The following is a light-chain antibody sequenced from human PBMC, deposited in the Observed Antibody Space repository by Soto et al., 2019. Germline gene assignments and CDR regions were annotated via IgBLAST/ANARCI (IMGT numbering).Light chain of an antibody. CDR1: QGISSY. J-gene: IGKJ3*01. CDR2: AAS. CDR3: QQYYSYPPT. Sequence: AIRMTQSPSSLSASTGDRVTLTCRASQGISSYLAWYQQKPGKAPKLLIYAASTLQSGVPSRFSGSGSGTDFTLTISCQQSEDFANYYCQQYYSYPPTFGPGTKVDIK. V-gene: IGKV1-8*01.